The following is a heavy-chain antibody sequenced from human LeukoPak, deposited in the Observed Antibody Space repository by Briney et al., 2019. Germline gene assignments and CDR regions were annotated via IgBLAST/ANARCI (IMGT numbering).Heavy chain of an antibody. CDR3: VKDSGSGIYRVDRGDLDF. Sequence: PGRSLRLSCAASGFPFDDYGMNWVRQLPGKGLEWVSGISWDSSRMGYADSVKGRFTVSRDNAKNSLYLQMNSLRKEDTALYYCVKDSGSGIYRVDRGDLDFWGQGILVTVSS. D-gene: IGHD3-10*01. V-gene: IGHV3-9*01. CDR1: GFPFDDYG. J-gene: IGHJ4*02. CDR2: ISWDSSRM.